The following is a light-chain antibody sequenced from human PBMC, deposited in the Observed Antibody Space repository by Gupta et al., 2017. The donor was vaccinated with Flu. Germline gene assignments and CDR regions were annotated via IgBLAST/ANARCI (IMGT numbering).Light chain of an antibody. Sequence: QSVLTQPPSASGTPGQRVTISCSGSTSNVGNNPVNWYQQFPGMAPKLLIYITSQRPSGVPDRFSGSKSGTSASLAISGLQAEDEATYYCATWYDSLNGYWVFGGGTKISVL. CDR1: TSNVGNNP. CDR2: ITS. J-gene: IGLJ3*02. CDR3: ATWYDSLNGYWV. V-gene: IGLV1-44*01.